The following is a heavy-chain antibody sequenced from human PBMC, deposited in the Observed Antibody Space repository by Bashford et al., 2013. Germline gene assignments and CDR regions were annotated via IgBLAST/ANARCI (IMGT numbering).Heavy chain of an antibody. J-gene: IGHJ4*02. V-gene: IGHV3-33*01. D-gene: IGHD4-17*01. CDR3: ARDLSRTVTDYYFDY. CDR1: GFTFSNYG. Sequence: GGSLRLSCAASGFTFSNYGMHWVRQAPGKGLEWVAVIWYDGSNQDYADSVKGRFTISRDNSKNTLDLQMNSLRAEDTAVYYCARDLSRTVTDYYFDYWGQGTLVTVSS. CDR2: IWYDGSNQ.